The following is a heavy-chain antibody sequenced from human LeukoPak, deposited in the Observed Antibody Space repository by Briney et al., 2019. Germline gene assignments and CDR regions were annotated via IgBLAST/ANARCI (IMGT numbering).Heavy chain of an antibody. V-gene: IGHV1-2*04. CDR2: INPNSGGT. Sequence: GASVKVSCKASGYTFTGYYMHWVRQAPGQGLEWMGWINPNSGGTNYAQKFQGWVTMTRDTSISTAYMELSRLRSDDTAVYYCARGLRDILTGSPFYYFDYWGQRTLVTVSS. D-gene: IGHD3-9*01. CDR1: GYTFTGYY. J-gene: IGHJ4*02. CDR3: ARGLRDILTGSPFYYFDY.